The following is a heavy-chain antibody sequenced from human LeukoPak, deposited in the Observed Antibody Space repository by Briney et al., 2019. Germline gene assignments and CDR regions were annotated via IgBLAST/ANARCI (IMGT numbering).Heavy chain of an antibody. Sequence: PGGSLRLSCAASGFPFRSYGMHWVRQAPGKGLEWVAVISYDGSNKYYADSVKGRFTISRDNSKGTLYLQMNSLRAEDTAVYYCGVDTAMVEYYYFMDVWGKGTTVIVSS. V-gene: IGHV3-30*03. J-gene: IGHJ6*03. D-gene: IGHD5-18*01. CDR3: GVDTAMVEYYYFMDV. CDR2: ISYDGSNK. CDR1: GFPFRSYG.